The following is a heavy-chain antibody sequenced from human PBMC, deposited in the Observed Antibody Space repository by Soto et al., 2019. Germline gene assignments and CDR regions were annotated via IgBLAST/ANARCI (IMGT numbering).Heavy chain of an antibody. V-gene: IGHV3-23*01. CDR1: GFTFSAYA. J-gene: IGHJ4*02. CDR2: MSGGGGRT. CDR3: AKEAEEGSSGFNLPLDH. D-gene: IGHD6-19*01. Sequence: EVQLLESGGGLVQPGGSLRISCAASGFTFSAYAMSWVRQAPGRGLEWVSVMSGGGGRTHYADSVKGRFTVSRDNSKNTLYLQMSSLRVEDTAVYYCAKEAEEGSSGFNLPLDHWGQGTQVTVSS.